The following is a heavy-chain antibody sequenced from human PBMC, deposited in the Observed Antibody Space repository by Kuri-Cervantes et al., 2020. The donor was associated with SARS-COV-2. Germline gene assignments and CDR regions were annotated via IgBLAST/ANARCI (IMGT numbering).Heavy chain of an antibody. D-gene: IGHD3-10*01. Sequence: GESLKISCAASGFTFSSYSMNWVRQAPGKGLEWVSYISSSSSTIYYADSVKGRFTISRDNAKNSLYLQMNSLRAEDTAVYYCARDEWHYYGPGGYGPRYYYYGMDVWGQGTTVTVSS. CDR1: GFTFSSYS. J-gene: IGHJ6*02. CDR3: ARDEWHYYGPGGYGPRYYYYGMDV. CDR2: ISSSSSTI. V-gene: IGHV3-48*01.